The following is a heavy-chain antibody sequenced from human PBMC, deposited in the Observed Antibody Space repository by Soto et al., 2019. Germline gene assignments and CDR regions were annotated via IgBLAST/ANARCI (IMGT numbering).Heavy chain of an antibody. D-gene: IGHD4-17*01. Sequence: QVQLVQSGAEVKKPGASVQVSCKASGYTFSNYGITWVRQAPGQGLDWLGWITTYNGNTNFAQKFQDRVTMTRDTSTRTAYMELRRLRSDDTAVYYCSKDQLGSTTNDFWGQGTLVIVYS. CDR1: GYTFSNYG. V-gene: IGHV1-18*04. J-gene: IGHJ4*02. CDR2: ITTYNGNT. CDR3: SKDQLGSTTNDF.